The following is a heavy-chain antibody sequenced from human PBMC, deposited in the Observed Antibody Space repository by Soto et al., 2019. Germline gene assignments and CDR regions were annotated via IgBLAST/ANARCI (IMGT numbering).Heavy chain of an antibody. V-gene: IGHV3-30*18. CDR1: GFTFSNYG. J-gene: IGHJ3*02. CDR3: AKDRWMSTIRGDAFKI. Sequence: QVQLVESGGAVVQPGRSLRLSCVASGFTFSNYGMPWVRQAPGKGLEWVAFVSYRGTNKYHADSVKGRFTISRDDSRNTVYLQMNSLRAEDTAVYFSAKDRWMSTIRGDAFKIWGQGTGVTVSS. D-gene: IGHD1-1*01. CDR2: VSYRGTNK.